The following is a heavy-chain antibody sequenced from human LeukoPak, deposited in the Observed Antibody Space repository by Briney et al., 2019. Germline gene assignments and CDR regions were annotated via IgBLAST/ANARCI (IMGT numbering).Heavy chain of an antibody. CDR2: IYTSGST. J-gene: IGHJ5*02. Sequence: SETLSLTCTVSGGSISSSYWSWLRQPAGKGLEWIGRIYTSGSTNYNPSLKSRVTMSVDTSKNQFSLKLSSVTAADTAVYYCARDPMGYCSGGSCYPWGQGTLVTVSS. V-gene: IGHV4-4*07. CDR1: GGSISSSY. CDR3: ARDPMGYCSGGSCYP. D-gene: IGHD2-15*01.